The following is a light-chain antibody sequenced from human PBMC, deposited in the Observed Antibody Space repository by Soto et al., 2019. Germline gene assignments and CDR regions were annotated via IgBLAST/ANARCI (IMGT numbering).Light chain of an antibody. CDR3: QQYNNWPLT. Sequence: ETVMTQSPATLSVSPGERATLSCRASQSVSTNLAWYQQRPGQAPRLLIYGASTRDAGIPGTFSGSGSGTEFTLTISSLQSEDFAVYYCQQYNNWPLTFGGGTNVDIK. CDR1: QSVSTN. V-gene: IGKV3-15*01. CDR2: GAS. J-gene: IGKJ4*01.